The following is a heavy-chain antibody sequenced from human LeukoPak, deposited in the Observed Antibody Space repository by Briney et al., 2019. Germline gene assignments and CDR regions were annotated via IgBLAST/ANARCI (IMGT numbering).Heavy chain of an antibody. CDR3: ATYSSGWPFFDY. CDR2: IYTTGNT. J-gene: IGHJ4*02. D-gene: IGHD6-19*01. V-gene: IGHV4-59*10. Sequence: SETLSLTCTVSGGSISSYDWSWIRQPAGKGLEWIGRIYTTGNTNYHPSLKSRVTMSVDTSKNQFSLKLSSVTAADTAMYYCATYSSGWPFFDYWGLGTLVTVSS. CDR1: GGSISSYD.